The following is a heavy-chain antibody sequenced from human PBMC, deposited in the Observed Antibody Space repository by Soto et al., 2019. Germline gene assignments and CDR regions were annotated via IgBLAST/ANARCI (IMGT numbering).Heavy chain of an antibody. CDR3: ASDSPPPRE. V-gene: IGHV1-18*01. J-gene: IGHJ4*02. CDR1: GYTFTSYA. CDR2: ISAYNGNT. Sequence: QVQLVQSGAEVKKPGASVKVSCKASGYTFTSYAISCVRQAPGQGLQWMGWISAYNGNTNYTQKLQGRVTMNTDTSTSTAYMELRRLRSDDTAVYYCASDSPPPREWGQGTLVTVSS.